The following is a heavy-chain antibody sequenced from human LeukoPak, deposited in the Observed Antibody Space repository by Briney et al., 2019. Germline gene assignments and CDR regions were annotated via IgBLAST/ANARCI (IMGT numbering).Heavy chain of an antibody. J-gene: IGHJ4*02. CDR1: RFTFSDYY. D-gene: IGHD4-11*01. V-gene: IGHV3-11*01. CDR2: ISSTGTTI. Sequence: GGSLRLSCTASRFTFSDYYMSWIRQAPGKGLEWVSYISSTGTTIYYADSVRGRFTISRDNAKNSLYLQMNSLRAEDTAVYYCARDGMTPLTYWDYWGQGTLVTVSS. CDR3: ARDGMTPLTYWDY.